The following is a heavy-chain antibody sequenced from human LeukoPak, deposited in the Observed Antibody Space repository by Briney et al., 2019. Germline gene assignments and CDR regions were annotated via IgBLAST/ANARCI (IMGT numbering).Heavy chain of an antibody. CDR1: GFTFSNYW. CDR2: ITNDGSDT. CDR3: ARDASPGYFDL. J-gene: IGHJ2*01. V-gene: IGHV3-74*01. D-gene: IGHD2-15*01. Sequence: GGSLRLSCAVSGFTFSNYWMHWVRQGPATGLAWVSRITNDGSDTGYADSVKGRFTISRDNAKNTLYLHMDGLSPEDTAVYYCARDASPGYFDLWGRGTLVTVSS.